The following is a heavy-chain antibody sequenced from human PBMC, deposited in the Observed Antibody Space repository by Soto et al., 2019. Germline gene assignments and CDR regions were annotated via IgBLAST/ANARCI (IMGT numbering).Heavy chain of an antibody. D-gene: IGHD6-13*01. CDR1: GGTFSSYA. Sequence: QVQLVQSGAEVKKPGSSVKVSCKASGGTFSSYAISWVRQAPGQGLEWMGGIIPIFGTANYAQKFQGRVTITADESTSTAYMELSSLRSEDTAVYYCARERAPYSSSSTSYYFDYWGQGTLVTVS. V-gene: IGHV1-69*01. CDR2: IIPIFGTA. J-gene: IGHJ4*02. CDR3: ARERAPYSSSSTSYYFDY.